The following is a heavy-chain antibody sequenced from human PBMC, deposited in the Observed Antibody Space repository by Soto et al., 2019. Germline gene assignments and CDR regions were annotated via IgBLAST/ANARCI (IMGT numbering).Heavy chain of an antibody. CDR3: AKDTLYYDILPGHGAFEI. D-gene: IGHD3-9*01. Sequence: EVQLLESGGGLVQPGGSLRLSCAASGFTFSNYAVSWVRQAPGKGLEWVSAISGSGGSTYYADSVKGRFTISRDNSKNTLYLQMNSLRAEDTAVYYCAKDTLYYDILPGHGAFEIWGQGTMVTVSS. J-gene: IGHJ3*02. CDR2: ISGSGGST. CDR1: GFTFSNYA. V-gene: IGHV3-23*01.